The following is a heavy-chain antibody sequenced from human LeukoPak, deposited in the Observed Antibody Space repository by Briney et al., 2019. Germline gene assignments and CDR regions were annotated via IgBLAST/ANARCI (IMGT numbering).Heavy chain of an antibody. D-gene: IGHD1-26*01. Sequence: SETLSLTCTVSGGSISSYYWNWIRQPPGKGLEWIGYIYYSGSTIYNPSLKSRVTISVDTSKNQFSLKLSSVTAADTAIYYCARGRLREGGFDYWGQGTLVTVSS. J-gene: IGHJ4*02. CDR3: ARGRLREGGFDY. CDR1: GGSISSYY. CDR2: IYYSGST. V-gene: IGHV4-59*01.